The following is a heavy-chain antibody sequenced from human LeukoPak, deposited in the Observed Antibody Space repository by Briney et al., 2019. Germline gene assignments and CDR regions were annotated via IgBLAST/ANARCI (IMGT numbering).Heavy chain of an antibody. CDR2: IKQDGSKK. CDR3: VKSGGYATAIRYFDL. CDR1: GFPFSSYW. Sequence: GSLRLSCVASGFPFSSYWMTWVRQAPGKGLEWVANIKQDGSKKSYVDSVKGRFTISRDNAKNSLYLQMDSLRTEDTALYYCVKSGGYATAIRYFDLWGRGTLVTVSS. V-gene: IGHV3-7*03. J-gene: IGHJ2*01. D-gene: IGHD2-21*02.